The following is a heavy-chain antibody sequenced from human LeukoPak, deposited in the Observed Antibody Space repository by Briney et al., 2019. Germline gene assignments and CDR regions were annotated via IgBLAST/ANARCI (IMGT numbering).Heavy chain of an antibody. Sequence: GGSLRLSCAASRFTFSSYAIHWVRQAPGKGLEWVAVISHDGSNKNYADSVKGRFTTSRDNSKNTLYLQMNSLRAEDTAVYYCARAPGSSSSWSYFDFWGQGTLVTVSS. CDR1: RFTFSSYA. CDR2: ISHDGSNK. V-gene: IGHV3-30-3*01. D-gene: IGHD6-13*01. CDR3: ARAPGSSSSWSYFDF. J-gene: IGHJ4*02.